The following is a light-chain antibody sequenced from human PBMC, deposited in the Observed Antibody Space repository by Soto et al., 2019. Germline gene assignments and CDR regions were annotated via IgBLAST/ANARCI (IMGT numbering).Light chain of an antibody. V-gene: IGKV1-39*01. CDR3: QESYSTRQFT. J-gene: IGKJ3*01. CDR1: QSISSY. Sequence: DIQMTQSPSSLSASVGDRVIISCRASQSISSYLNWYQQKAGKAPKLLIYAASSLQRGVPSRFSGSGSGTDFTLTISSLQPEDFATYYCQESYSTRQFTFGPGTKVEI. CDR2: AAS.